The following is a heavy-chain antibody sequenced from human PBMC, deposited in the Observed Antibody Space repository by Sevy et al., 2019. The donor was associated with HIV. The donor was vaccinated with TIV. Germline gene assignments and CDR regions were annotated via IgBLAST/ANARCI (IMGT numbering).Heavy chain of an antibody. CDR2: ISSNGGST. CDR3: AKGKWVKGIAARPGDVYYFDY. D-gene: IGHD6-6*01. Sequence: GGSLRLSCSASGFTFSSYAMHWVRQAPGKGLEYVSAISSNGGSTYYADSVKGRFTISRDNSKNTLYLQMSSLRAEDTAVYYCAKGKWVKGIAARPGDVYYFDYWGQGTLVTVSS. V-gene: IGHV3-64D*06. CDR1: GFTFSSYA. J-gene: IGHJ4*02.